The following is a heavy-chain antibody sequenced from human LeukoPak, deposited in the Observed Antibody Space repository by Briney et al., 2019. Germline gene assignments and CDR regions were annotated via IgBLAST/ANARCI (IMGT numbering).Heavy chain of an antibody. CDR2: IYYSGNT. CDR3: VYCGADCSSFDY. V-gene: IGHV4-39*01. CDR1: GASIRNYNNY. J-gene: IGHJ4*02. Sequence: SETLSLTCIVSGASIRNYNNYWGWIRQPPGKGLEWIGNIYYSGNTYYNPSLKSRVTISVDTSKNQFSLKLSSVTAADTAIYYCVYCGADCSSFDYWGQGTLVTVSS. D-gene: IGHD2-21*01.